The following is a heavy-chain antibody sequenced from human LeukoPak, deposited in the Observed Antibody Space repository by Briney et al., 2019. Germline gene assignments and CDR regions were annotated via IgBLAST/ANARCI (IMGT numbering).Heavy chain of an antibody. CDR3: AKGPRASGWTYFDY. Sequence: PGGSLRLSCAASRFTFSSYAMSWVRQAPGKGLEWVSVISGSGGSTYSAESVKGRFTISRDNSKNTLYLQMNSLRVEDTAVYYCAKGPRASGWTYFDYWGQGTLVTVSS. J-gene: IGHJ4*02. CDR1: RFTFSSYA. D-gene: IGHD6-19*01. V-gene: IGHV3-23*01. CDR2: ISGSGGST.